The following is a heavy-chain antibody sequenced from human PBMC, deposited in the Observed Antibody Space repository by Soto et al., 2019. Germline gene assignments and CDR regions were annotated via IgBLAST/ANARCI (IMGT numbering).Heavy chain of an antibody. Sequence: EVQLVESGGGLVQPGGSLRLSCAASGFTFSSYSMNWVRQAPGKGLEWVSYISSSSSTIYYADSVKGRFTISGDNAKNSLYLQMNSLRAEDTAVYYCARVPDDFWSGLYYFDYWGQGTLVTVSS. CDR1: GFTFSSYS. D-gene: IGHD3-3*01. CDR2: ISSSSSTI. CDR3: ARVPDDFWSGLYYFDY. J-gene: IGHJ4*02. V-gene: IGHV3-48*01.